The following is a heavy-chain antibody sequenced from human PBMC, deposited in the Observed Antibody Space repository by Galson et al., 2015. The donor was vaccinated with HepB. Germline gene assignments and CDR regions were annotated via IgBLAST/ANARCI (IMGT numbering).Heavy chain of an antibody. Sequence: SVKVSCKASGYTFTSYAMHWVRQAPGQGLEWMGWINTNTGNPTYAQGFTGRFVFSLDTSVSTAYLQISSLKAEDTAVYYCARDANYYDSSGPTEYFDYWGQGTLVTVSS. V-gene: IGHV7-4-1*02. CDR2: INTNTGNP. CDR1: GYTFTSYA. D-gene: IGHD3-22*01. J-gene: IGHJ4*02. CDR3: ARDANYYDSSGPTEYFDY.